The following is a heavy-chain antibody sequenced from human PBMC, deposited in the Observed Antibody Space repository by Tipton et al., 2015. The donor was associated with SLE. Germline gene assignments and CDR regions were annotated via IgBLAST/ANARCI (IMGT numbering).Heavy chain of an antibody. V-gene: IGHV4-31*03. CDR3: ARDPAARRGMDV. D-gene: IGHD6-6*01. CDR1: GGSISSSSYY. Sequence: TLSLTCTVSGGSISSSSYYWGWIRQPPGKGLEWIGYIYYSGSTYYNPSLKSRVTISVDTSKNQFSLKLSSVTAADTAVYYCARDPAARRGMDVWGQGTTVTVSS. CDR2: IYYSGST. J-gene: IGHJ6*02.